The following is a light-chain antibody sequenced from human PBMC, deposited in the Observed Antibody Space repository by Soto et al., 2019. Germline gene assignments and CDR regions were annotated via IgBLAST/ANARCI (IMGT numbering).Light chain of an antibody. CDR3: PQYGRSAGLFT. V-gene: IGKV3-20*01. J-gene: IGKJ3*01. Sequence: EIVLTQSPGTLSLSPGERATLSCRASQSVSSSQLAWYQQKPGQAPRLLIYDASSRATGIPDRFSGSWSGTDLTLNISRLDPEDFAVYYCPQYGRSAGLFTFGPGAKVDSK. CDR1: QSVSSSQ. CDR2: DAS.